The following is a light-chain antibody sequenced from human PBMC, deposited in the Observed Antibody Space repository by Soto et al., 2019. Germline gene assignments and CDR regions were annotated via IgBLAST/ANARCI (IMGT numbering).Light chain of an antibody. CDR1: QSVSSSY. V-gene: IGKV3-20*01. CDR3: QDYGSSALT. Sequence: EIVLTQSPGTLSLSPGERATLSCRASQSVSSSYLAWYQQKPGQAPRLLIYGASIRATGIPDRFSGSGSGTDFTLTISRLEPEDFAVYYCQDYGSSALTFGQGTKVEIK. J-gene: IGKJ1*01. CDR2: GAS.